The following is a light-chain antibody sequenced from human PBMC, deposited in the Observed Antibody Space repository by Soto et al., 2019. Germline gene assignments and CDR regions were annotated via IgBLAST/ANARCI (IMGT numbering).Light chain of an antibody. J-gene: IGKJ1*01. CDR1: QGIRHD. Sequence: IRMRMSPAAVSASVGDRVTITCRASQGIRHDLGWYHQKPGKAPKRLIYSASSLESGVPSRFSGSGSGTEFSLTISSLQPEDFATYYCLLYNTLLRTFSQGT. V-gene: IGKV1-17*01. CDR3: LLYNTLLRT. CDR2: SAS.